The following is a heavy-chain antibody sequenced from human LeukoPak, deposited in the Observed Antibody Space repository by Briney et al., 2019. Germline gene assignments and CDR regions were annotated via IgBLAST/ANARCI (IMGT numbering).Heavy chain of an antibody. V-gene: IGHV3-7*01. D-gene: IGHD3-16*02. CDR2: IKQDGSEK. CDR1: GFTFSSYW. J-gene: IGHJ3*02. CDR3: ARDRGYDYVWGSYRYTGAFDI. Sequence: GGSLRLSCAASGFTFSSYWMSWVRRAPGKGLEWVANIKQDGSEKYYVDSVKGRFTISRDNAKNSLYLQMNSLRAEDTAVYYCARDRGYDYVWGSYRYTGAFDIWGQGTMVTVSS.